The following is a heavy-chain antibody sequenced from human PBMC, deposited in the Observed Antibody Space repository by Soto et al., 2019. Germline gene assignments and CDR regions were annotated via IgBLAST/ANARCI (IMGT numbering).Heavy chain of an antibody. CDR2: IYTSGST. CDR1: GGSISSYY. J-gene: IGHJ4*02. Sequence: SETLSLPCTVSGGSISSYYWSWIRQPAGKGLEWIGRIYTSGSTNYNPSLKSRVTMSVDTSKNQFSLKLSSVTAAATAVYYCARDGSSGWYDTYYFDYWGQGTLVTVSS. D-gene: IGHD6-19*01. V-gene: IGHV4-4*07. CDR3: ARDGSSGWYDTYYFDY.